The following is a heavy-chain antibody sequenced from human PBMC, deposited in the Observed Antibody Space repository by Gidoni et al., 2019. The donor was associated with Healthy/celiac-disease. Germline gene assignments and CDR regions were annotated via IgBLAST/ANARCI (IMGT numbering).Heavy chain of an antibody. V-gene: IGHV3-53*04. Sequence: EVQLVESGGGLVQPGGSLRLSCAASGFTVSSNYMSWVRQAPGKGLEWVSVIYSGGSTYYADSVKGRFTISRHNSKNTLYLQMNSLRAEDTAVYYCARDFVNTDYGDYDEPPPDYYYGMDVWGQGTTVTVSS. CDR2: IYSGGST. J-gene: IGHJ6*02. D-gene: IGHD4-17*01. CDR1: GFTVSSNY. CDR3: ARDFVNTDYGDYDEPPPDYYYGMDV.